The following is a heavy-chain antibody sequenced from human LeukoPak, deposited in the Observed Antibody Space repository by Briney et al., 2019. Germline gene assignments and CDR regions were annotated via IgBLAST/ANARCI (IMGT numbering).Heavy chain of an antibody. Sequence: PGGSLRLSCAASGFTFSSYWMHWVRQAPGKGLVWVSRINSDGSSTSYADSVKGRFTISRDNAKNTLYLQMNSLRAEDTAVYYCARGGSGYDRHYFDYWGQGTLVTVSS. V-gene: IGHV3-74*01. CDR3: ARGGSGYDRHYFDY. D-gene: IGHD5-12*01. CDR1: GFTFSSYW. J-gene: IGHJ4*02. CDR2: INSDGSST.